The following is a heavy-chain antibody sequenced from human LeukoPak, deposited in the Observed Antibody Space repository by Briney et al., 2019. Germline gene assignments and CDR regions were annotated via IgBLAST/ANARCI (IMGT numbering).Heavy chain of an antibody. Sequence: SVKVSCKASGGTFSSYAISWVRQAPGQGLEWMGRIIPILGIANYAQKFQGRVTITADKSTSTAYMELSSLRSEDTAVYYCARSYGSAKEDYGMDVWGQGTTVTVSS. CDR2: IIPILGIA. CDR3: ARSYGSAKEDYGMDV. J-gene: IGHJ6*02. D-gene: IGHD3-10*01. V-gene: IGHV1-69*04. CDR1: GGTFSSYA.